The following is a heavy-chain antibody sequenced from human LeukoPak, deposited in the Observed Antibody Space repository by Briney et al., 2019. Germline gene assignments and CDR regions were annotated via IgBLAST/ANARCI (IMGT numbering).Heavy chain of an antibody. J-gene: IGHJ3*02. CDR2: IIPIFGTA. Sequence: SVKVSCKASVGTFISYAISWVRQAPGQGLEWMGGIIPIFGTAHYAQTFQGRVTITAEEFTSTACMELSSVRAEDTAVYYCASRRDGYNYDGADAFDIWGQGTMVTVSS. CDR1: VGTFISYA. D-gene: IGHD5-24*01. CDR3: ASRRDGYNYDGADAFDI. V-gene: IGHV1-69*13.